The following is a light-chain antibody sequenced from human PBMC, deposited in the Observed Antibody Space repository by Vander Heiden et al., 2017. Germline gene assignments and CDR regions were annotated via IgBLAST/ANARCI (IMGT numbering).Light chain of an antibody. CDR2: DAS. Sequence: EIVLTQSPVTLSFSPGERATVSCRASQIVSSYLAWYQHNPVQPPRLLIYDASNRATGIPAMCSGSGCRKDFTLTISILAPEDFAVYYLQQRSNSFTFGPGTKVDIK. V-gene: IGKV3-11*01. CDR3: QQRSNSFT. CDR1: QIVSSY. J-gene: IGKJ3*01.